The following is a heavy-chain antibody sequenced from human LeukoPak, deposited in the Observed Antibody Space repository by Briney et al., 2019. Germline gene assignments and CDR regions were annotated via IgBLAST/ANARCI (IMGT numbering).Heavy chain of an antibody. V-gene: IGHV3-23*01. J-gene: IGHJ3*01. Sequence: GSLRLSCAASGFVFDTYAINWVRQAPGKGLEWVSLISGSGVSADYSDSVRGRFSISRDNSKNTVYLQMNSLGGNDTAVYWCAKDLFGDWTALHVWGRGTVVTVSS. CDR1: GFVFDTYA. D-gene: IGHD3-10*02. CDR3: AKDLFGDWTALHV. CDR2: ISGSGVSA.